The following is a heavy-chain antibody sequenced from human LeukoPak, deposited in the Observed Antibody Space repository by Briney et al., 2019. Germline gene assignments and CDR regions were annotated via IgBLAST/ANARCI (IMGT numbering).Heavy chain of an antibody. V-gene: IGHV4-59*01. CDR1: GGSISSYY. J-gene: IGHJ4*02. CDR2: IYDSGST. CDR3: ARCSSSWFYFDY. Sequence: SQTLSLTCTVSGGSISSYYWSWIRHPPGKGLEWIGYIYDSGSTNYNPSLKSRVTISVDTSKNQFSLKLSSVTAADTAVYYCARCSSSWFYFDYWGQGTLVTVSS. D-gene: IGHD6-13*01.